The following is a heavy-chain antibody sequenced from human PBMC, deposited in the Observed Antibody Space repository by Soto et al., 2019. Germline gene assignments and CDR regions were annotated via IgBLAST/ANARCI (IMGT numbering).Heavy chain of an antibody. CDR2: IKRAGSTT. V-gene: IGHV3-74*01. Sequence: EVQLVESGGGLVQPGGSLRLSCAASGFTFSDYWMHWVRQAPGKGLEWVSRIKRAGSTTNYGDSVKRRFTISRDNAKNTLYLEMNSLRVEDTADYYCARGAINYYYEDGWGKGTTVTVSS. J-gene: IGHJ6*03. CDR1: GFTFSDYW. CDR3: ARGAINYYYEDG. D-gene: IGHD1-26*01.